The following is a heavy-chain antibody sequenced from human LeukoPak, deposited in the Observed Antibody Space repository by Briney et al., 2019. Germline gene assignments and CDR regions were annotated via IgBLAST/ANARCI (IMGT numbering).Heavy chain of an antibody. D-gene: IGHD3-22*01. J-gene: IGHJ4*02. CDR3: ARRLGSGYEAYYDY. Sequence: SETLSLTCAVYGGSFSGYYWSWIRQPPGKGLEWIGEINHSGSTNYNPSLKSRVTISVDTSKNQFSLKLSSVTAADTAVYYCARRLGSGYEAYYDYWGQGTLVTVSS. CDR2: INHSGST. V-gene: IGHV4-34*01. CDR1: GGSFSGYY.